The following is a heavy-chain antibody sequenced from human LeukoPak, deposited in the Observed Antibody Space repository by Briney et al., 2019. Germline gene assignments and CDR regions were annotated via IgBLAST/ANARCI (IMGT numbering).Heavy chain of an antibody. Sequence: GGSLRLSCAASGFTFSSYWMSWVRQAPGKGLEWVANIKQDGSEKYYVDSVKGRFTISRDNAKNSLYLQMNSLRAEDTAVYYCARGGSPYSSSSEYYYYYMYVWGKGTTVTVSS. CDR3: ARGGSPYSSSSEYYYYYMYV. J-gene: IGHJ6*03. CDR1: GFTFSSYW. V-gene: IGHV3-7*01. D-gene: IGHD6-6*01. CDR2: IKQDGSEK.